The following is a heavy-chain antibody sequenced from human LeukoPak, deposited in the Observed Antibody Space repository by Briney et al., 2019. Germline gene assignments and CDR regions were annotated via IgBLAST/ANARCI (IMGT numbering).Heavy chain of an antibody. D-gene: IGHD5-12*01. J-gene: IGHJ4*02. CDR1: EFTFSSYE. V-gene: IGHV4-34*01. CDR3: ARAGDYSGYAEF. Sequence: PGGSLRLSCAASEFTFSSYEMNWVRQPPGKGLEWIGEINHSGNTNYNPSLKSRVTISVDTSKNQFSLKLSSVTAADTAVCYCARAGDYSGYAEFWGQGILVTVSS. CDR2: INHSGNT.